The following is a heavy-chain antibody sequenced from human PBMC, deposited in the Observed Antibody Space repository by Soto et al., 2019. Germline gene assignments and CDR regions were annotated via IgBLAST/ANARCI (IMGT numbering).Heavy chain of an antibody. J-gene: IGHJ4*02. Sequence: QVQLQESGPGLVKPSGTLSLTCAVSSGSITSSNWWSWVRQPPGKGLEWIGEIYHSGSTNYNPSLKSRVTISVDKSKNVFSLKLSSVTAANTAMYYCAGGAVAGTSPAYWGQGTLVTVSS. CDR2: IYHSGST. D-gene: IGHD6-19*01. CDR1: SGSITSSNW. V-gene: IGHV4-4*02. CDR3: AGGAVAGTSPAY.